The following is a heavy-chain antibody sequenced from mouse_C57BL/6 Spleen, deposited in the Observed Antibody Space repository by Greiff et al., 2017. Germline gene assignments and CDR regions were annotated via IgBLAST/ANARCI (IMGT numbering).Heavy chain of an antibody. V-gene: IGHV1-26*01. D-gene: IGHD1-1*01. CDR2: INPNNGGT. CDR1: GYTFTDYY. J-gene: IGHJ2*01. CDR3: ARTRYYGFDY. Sequence: VQLQQSGPELVKPGASVKISCKASGYTFTDYYMNWVKQSHGKSLEWIGDINPNNGGTSYNQKFKGKATLTVDKSSSTAYMELRSLTSEDSAVYYCARTRYYGFDYWGQGTTLTVSS.